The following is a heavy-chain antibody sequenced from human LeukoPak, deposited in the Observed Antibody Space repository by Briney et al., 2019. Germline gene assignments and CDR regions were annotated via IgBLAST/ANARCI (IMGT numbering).Heavy chain of an antibody. V-gene: IGHV3-33*06. CDR2: IWYDGSNK. J-gene: IGHJ4*02. Sequence: GRSLRLSCAASGFTFSSYGMHWVRQAPGKGLEWVAVIWYDGSNKYYADSVKGRFTISRDNSKNTLYLQMNSLRAEDTAVYYCAKDFSSSPDYWGQGTLVTVSS. CDR1: GFTFSSYG. D-gene: IGHD6-6*01. CDR3: AKDFSSSPDY.